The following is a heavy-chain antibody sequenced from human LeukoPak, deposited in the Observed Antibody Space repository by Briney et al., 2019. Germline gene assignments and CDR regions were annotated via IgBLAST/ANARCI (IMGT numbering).Heavy chain of an antibody. V-gene: IGHV3-21*01. J-gene: IGHJ4*02. Sequence: SGGSLRLSCAASGFTFSSYSMNWARQAPGKGLEWVSSISSSSSYIYYADSVKGRFTISRDNAKNSLYLQMNSLRAEDTAVYYCARGAQDDGTTFDYWGQGTLVTVSS. CDR1: GFTFSSYS. D-gene: IGHD1-1*01. CDR3: ARGAQDDGTTFDY. CDR2: ISSSSSYI.